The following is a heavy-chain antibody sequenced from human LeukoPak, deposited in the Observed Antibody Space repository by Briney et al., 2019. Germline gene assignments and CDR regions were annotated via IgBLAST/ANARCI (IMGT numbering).Heavy chain of an antibody. CDR3: ARDRRSSSWYYADY. Sequence: SVKVSCKASGGTFSSYAISWVRQAPGQGLEWMGRIIPILGIANYAQKFQGRVTITADKSTSTAYMELSSLRSEDTAVYYCARDRRSSSWYYADYWGQGTLVTASS. J-gene: IGHJ4*02. CDR2: IIPILGIA. D-gene: IGHD6-13*01. CDR1: GGTFSSYA. V-gene: IGHV1-69*04.